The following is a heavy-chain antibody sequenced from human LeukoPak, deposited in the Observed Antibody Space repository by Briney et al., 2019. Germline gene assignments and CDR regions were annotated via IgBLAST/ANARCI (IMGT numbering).Heavy chain of an antibody. D-gene: IGHD3-10*01. CDR3: ATRGY. CDR2: IYNSGNN. V-gene: IGHV4-59*08. CDR1: GGSISSYY. Sequence: SETLSLTCTVSGGSISSYYWQWIRQPPGKGLEWVGYIYNSGNNHYNSSLKSRVTISIDTSKNQFSLKLASVTAADTAVYYCATRGYWGQGTLVAVSS. J-gene: IGHJ4*02.